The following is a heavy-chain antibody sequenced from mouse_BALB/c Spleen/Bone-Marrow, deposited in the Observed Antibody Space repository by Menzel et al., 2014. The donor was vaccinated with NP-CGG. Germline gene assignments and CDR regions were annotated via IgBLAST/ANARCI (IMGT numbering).Heavy chain of an antibody. V-gene: IGHV1-12*01. Sequence: SGAELVKPGASVKMSCKASGYTFTSYNMHWVKQTPGQGLEWIGSIYPGNGDTSNNQKFKGEATLTADKSSSTAFMQLSSLVSEDSAVHYCARGYNYVMDYWGQGSSVTVSS. D-gene: IGHD3-1*01. CDR2: IYPGNGDT. CDR3: ARGYNYVMDY. J-gene: IGHJ4*01. CDR1: GYTFTSYN.